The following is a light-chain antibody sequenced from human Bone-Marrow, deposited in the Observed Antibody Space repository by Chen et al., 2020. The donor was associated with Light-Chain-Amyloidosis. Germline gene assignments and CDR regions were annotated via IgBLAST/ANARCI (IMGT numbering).Light chain of an antibody. CDR1: SSDVGSDNH. CDR3: SSYTITNTLV. Sequence: QSALTQPASVSVSPGQSITISCTGTSSDVGSDNHVSWYQQHPDKATKLMIYEVTNRPSWVPDRFSGSKSDNTASLTISGLQTEDEADYFCSSYTITNTLVFGSGTRVTVL. J-gene: IGLJ1*01. V-gene: IGLV2-14*01. CDR2: EVT.